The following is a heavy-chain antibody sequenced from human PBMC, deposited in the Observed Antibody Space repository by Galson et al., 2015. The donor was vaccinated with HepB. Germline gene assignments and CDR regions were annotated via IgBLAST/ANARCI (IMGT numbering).Heavy chain of an antibody. D-gene: IGHD3-22*01. CDR1: GGSFSGYY. CDR2: INHSGST. V-gene: IGHV4-34*01. CDR3: ARGAHYYDSSGYYSPFDY. J-gene: IGHJ4*02. Sequence: LSLTCAVYGGSFSGYYWSWIRQPPGKGLEWIGEINHSGSTNYNPSLKSRVTISVDTSKNQFSLKLSSVTAADTAVYYCARGAHYYDSSGYYSPFDYWGQGTLVAVSS.